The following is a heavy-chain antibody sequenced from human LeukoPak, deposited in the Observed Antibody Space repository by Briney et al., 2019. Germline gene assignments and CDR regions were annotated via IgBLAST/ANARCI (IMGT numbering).Heavy chain of an antibody. CDR2: IRGSVGRT. Sequence: GGSLRHSSAAPVFTFRVYTMSWVRQAPGRGLGCVSAIRGSVGRTYYADSVKGRFTISRDNYKNTLYLQMNSLRAEDTAVYYCAKDDSWYDSSGYYYGDWGQGTLVTVSS. J-gene: IGHJ4*02. D-gene: IGHD3-22*01. V-gene: IGHV3-23*01. CDR1: VFTFRVYT. CDR3: AKDDSWYDSSGYYYGD.